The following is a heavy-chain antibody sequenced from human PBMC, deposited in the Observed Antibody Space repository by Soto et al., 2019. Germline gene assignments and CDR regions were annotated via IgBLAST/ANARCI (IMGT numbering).Heavy chain of an antibody. CDR3: AREATDSYCRRYYYGMDV. Sequence: ASGKVCCNASGYTVSSHDIDGVRQATGQGLEWMGWMYPNSGNTGYAQKFHGRVNMTRNTSISTAYMQLRSLRSEGPAVYYCAREATDSYCRRYYYGMDVWGQGTTVTVSS. D-gene: IGHD5-18*01. CDR2: MYPNSGNT. CDR1: GYTVSSHD. V-gene: IGHV1-8*01. J-gene: IGHJ6*02.